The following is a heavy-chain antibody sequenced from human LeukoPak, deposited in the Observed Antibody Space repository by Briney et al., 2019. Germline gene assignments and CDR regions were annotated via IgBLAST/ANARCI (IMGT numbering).Heavy chain of an antibody. CDR1: GGSISSYY. CDR3: ARSRVGYGDSGRSYYFDY. D-gene: IGHD3-10*01. J-gene: IGHJ4*02. Sequence: SETLSLTCTVSGGSISSYYWSWIRQPPGKGLEWIGYIYYSGSTNYNPSLKSRVTISVDTSKNQFSLKLSSVTAADTAVYYCARSRVGYGDSGRSYYFDYWGQGTLVTVSS. CDR2: IYYSGST. V-gene: IGHV4-59*01.